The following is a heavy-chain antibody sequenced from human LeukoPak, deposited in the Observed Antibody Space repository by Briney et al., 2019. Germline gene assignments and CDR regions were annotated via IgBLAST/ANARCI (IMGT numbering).Heavy chain of an antibody. V-gene: IGHV4-59*12. D-gene: IGHD6-19*01. CDR1: GGSISSYY. CDR3: ARVPIAVAGLDY. J-gene: IGHJ4*02. CDR2: IYYSGST. Sequence: PSETLSLTCTVSGGSISSYYWSWIRQPPGKGLEWIGYIYYSGSTNYNPSLKSRVTISVDTSKNQFSLKLSSVTAADTAVYYCARVPIAVAGLDYWGQGTLVTVSS.